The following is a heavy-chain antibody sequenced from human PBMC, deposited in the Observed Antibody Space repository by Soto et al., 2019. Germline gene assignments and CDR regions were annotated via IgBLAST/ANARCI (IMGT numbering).Heavy chain of an antibody. Sequence: SETLSLTCTVSGGSISSYYWSWIRQPPGKGLEWIGYIYYSGSTNYNPSLKSRVTISVDTSKNQFSLKLSSVTAADTAVYYCARHKTAAGFPLDYWGQGTLVTVSS. CDR1: GGSISSYY. D-gene: IGHD6-13*01. V-gene: IGHV4-59*08. J-gene: IGHJ4*02. CDR3: ARHKTAAGFPLDY. CDR2: IYYSGST.